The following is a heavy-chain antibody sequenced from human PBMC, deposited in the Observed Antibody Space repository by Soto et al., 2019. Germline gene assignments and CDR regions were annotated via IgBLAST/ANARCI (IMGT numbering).Heavy chain of an antibody. J-gene: IGHJ5*02. D-gene: IGHD1-26*01. CDR1: GGSISSGGYS. Sequence: SETLSLTCPVSGGSISSGGYSWSWIRQPPGKGLEWIGSIYYSGSTYYNPSLKSRVTISVDTSKNQFSLKLSSVTAADTAVYYCATQEVGGSYVYTFDPWGQGTLVTVSS. CDR2: IYYSGST. V-gene: IGHV4-30-2*03. CDR3: ATQEVGGSYVYTFDP.